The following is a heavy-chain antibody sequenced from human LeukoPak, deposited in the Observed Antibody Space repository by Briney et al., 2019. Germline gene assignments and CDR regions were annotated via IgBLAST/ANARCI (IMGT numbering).Heavy chain of an antibody. Sequence: GGSLRLSCSASGFTISSYWMHWVRQAPGKGLVWVSRINPAGSVTNHADSVRGRFTISRDTATNTLYLEMNSLRAEDTAVYYCAKGESWRPFHAFDIWGQGTVVTVSS. D-gene: IGHD6-13*01. CDR3: AKGESWRPFHAFDI. V-gene: IGHV3-74*01. CDR1: GFTISSYW. J-gene: IGHJ3*02. CDR2: INPAGSVT.